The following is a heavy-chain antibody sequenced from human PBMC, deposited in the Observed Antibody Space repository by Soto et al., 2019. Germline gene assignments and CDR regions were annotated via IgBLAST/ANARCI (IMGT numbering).Heavy chain of an antibody. V-gene: IGHV6-1*01. CDR3: ARDSFGSHWSVAARPTFYY. CDR1: GDSVSSNSAA. D-gene: IGHD6-6*01. Sequence: SQTLSLICAISGDSVSSNSAAWNWIRQSPSRGLEWLGRTYYRSKWYNDYAVSVKSRITINPDTSKNQFSLQLNSVTPEDTAVYYCARDSFGSHWSVAARPTFYYWGQGTLVIVS. J-gene: IGHJ4*02. CDR2: TYYRSKWYN.